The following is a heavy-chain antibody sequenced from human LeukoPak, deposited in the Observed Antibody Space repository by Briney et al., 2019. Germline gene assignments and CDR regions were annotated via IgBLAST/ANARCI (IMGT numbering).Heavy chain of an antibody. D-gene: IGHD3-10*01. V-gene: IGHV3-21*01. CDR1: GFTFNDYG. CDR2: ISSSGVYI. J-gene: IGHJ5*02. CDR3: ARDFRIYYGSGSYGSRFDP. Sequence: GGSLRLSCAASGFTFNDYGMNWVRQAPGKGLVWVSSISSSGVYIYYADSLKGRFTISRDNAKNSLYLQMNSLRAEDTAIYFCARDFRIYYGSGSYGSRFDPWGQGTLVTVSS.